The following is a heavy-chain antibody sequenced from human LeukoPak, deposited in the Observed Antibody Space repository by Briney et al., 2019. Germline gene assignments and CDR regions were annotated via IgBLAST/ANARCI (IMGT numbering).Heavy chain of an antibody. Sequence: GGSLRLSCAASGFTFSGSAMHWVRQASGKGLEWVGRIRSKPKSYATAYAASVKGRFTISRDDSKNTAYLQMNSLKTEDTVVYYCTRHGDSGSYWGQGTLVTVSS. D-gene: IGHD1-26*01. CDR2: IRSKPKSYAT. CDR1: GFTFSGSA. J-gene: IGHJ4*02. CDR3: TRHGDSGSY. V-gene: IGHV3-73*01.